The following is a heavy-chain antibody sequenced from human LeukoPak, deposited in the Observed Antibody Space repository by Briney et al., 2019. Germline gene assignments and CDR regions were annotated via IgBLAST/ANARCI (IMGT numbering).Heavy chain of an antibody. D-gene: IGHD2-2*02. Sequence: PSETLSLTCTVSGGSISSSSFYWGWLRQPPGKGLEWIASIYYIGSTFYNPSLKSRVTISMDTSKNQFSLKLSSVTAADTAVYYCASSVLYFYYAMDVWGPGTAVAVSS. CDR3: ASSVLYFYYAMDV. V-gene: IGHV4-39*07. J-gene: IGHJ6*02. CDR1: GGSISSSSFY. CDR2: IYYIGST.